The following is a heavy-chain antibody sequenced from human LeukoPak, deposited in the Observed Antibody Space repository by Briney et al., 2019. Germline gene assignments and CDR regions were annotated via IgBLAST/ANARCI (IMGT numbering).Heavy chain of an antibody. Sequence: SETLSLTCAVYGGSLSGYYWSWIRQPPGKGLEWIGEINHSGSTNYNPSLKSRVTISVDTSKNQCSLKLSSGTAADTAVYFCARGKGYNSFDYWGQGTLVTVSS. CDR2: INHSGST. CDR3: ARGKGYNSFDY. D-gene: IGHD5-24*01. CDR1: GGSLSGYY. J-gene: IGHJ4*02. V-gene: IGHV4-34*01.